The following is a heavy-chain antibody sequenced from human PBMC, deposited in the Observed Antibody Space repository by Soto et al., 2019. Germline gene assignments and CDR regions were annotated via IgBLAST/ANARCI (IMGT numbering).Heavy chain of an antibody. Sequence: QVQLQESGPGLVKPSETLSLTCTVSGGSISGGVHSWSWIRQPPGKGLEWIGHIFDSGSTYYNPSLKSRLTISVDTSKNQFSLRLSSVTAADTDVYYCAREIMPLTNDWYFDLWGLGTLVTVSS. CDR1: GGSISGGVHS. J-gene: IGHJ2*01. D-gene: IGHD2-8*01. V-gene: IGHV4-30-4*01. CDR2: IFDSGST. CDR3: AREIMPLTNDWYFDL.